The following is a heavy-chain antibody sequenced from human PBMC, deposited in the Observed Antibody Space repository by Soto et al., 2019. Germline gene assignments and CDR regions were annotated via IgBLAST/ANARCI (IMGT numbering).Heavy chain of an antibody. D-gene: IGHD5-18*01. CDR2: IIPIFGTA. J-gene: IGHJ5*02. CDR1: GGTFSSYA. CDR3: ARKRCGYSYGNWFDP. Sequence: QVQLVQSGAEVKKPGSLVKVSCKASGGTFSSYAISWVRQAPGQGLEWMGGIIPIFGTANYAQKFQGRVTIXXDXSXNTAYMELSSLRSEDTAVYYCARKRCGYSYGNWFDPWGQGTLVTVSS. V-gene: IGHV1-69*12.